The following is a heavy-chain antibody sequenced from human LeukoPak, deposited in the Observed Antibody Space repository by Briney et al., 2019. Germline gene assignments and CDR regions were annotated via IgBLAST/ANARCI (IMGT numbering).Heavy chain of an antibody. D-gene: IGHD2-2*02. J-gene: IGHJ5*02. CDR3: ASSYCSSTSCYINWFDP. CDR1: GYSFTSYW. CDR2: IDPSDSYT. Sequence: GESLEISCQGSGYSFTSYWISWVRQMPGKGLEWMGRIDPSDSYTNYSPSFQGHVTISADKSISTAYLQWSSLKASDTAMYYCASSYCSSTSCYINWFDPWGQGTLVTVSS. V-gene: IGHV5-10-1*01.